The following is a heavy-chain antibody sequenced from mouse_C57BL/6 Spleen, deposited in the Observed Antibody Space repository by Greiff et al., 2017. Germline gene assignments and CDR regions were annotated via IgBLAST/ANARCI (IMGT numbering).Heavy chain of an antibody. J-gene: IGHJ4*01. D-gene: IGHD5-1*01. CDR3: ARRFYLYYAMDY. CDR1: GFTFSDYG. CDR2: ISSGSSTI. V-gene: IGHV5-17*01. Sequence: EVKLMESGGGLVKPGGSLKLSCAASGFTFSDYGMHWVRQAPEKGLEWVAYISSGSSTIYYADTVKGRFTIYRDNAKNPLFMQRTSLCDEDTVMYYGARRFYLYYAMDYWGQGTSVTVSS.